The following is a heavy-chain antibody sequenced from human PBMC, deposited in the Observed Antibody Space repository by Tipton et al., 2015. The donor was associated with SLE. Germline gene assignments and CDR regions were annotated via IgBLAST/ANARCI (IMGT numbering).Heavy chain of an antibody. D-gene: IGHD6-13*01. Sequence: QLVQSGAEVKKPGESLKIFCKGSGYSFTSYWIGWVRQMPGKGLEWMGIIYPGDSDTRYSPSFQGQVTISADKSISTAYLQWSSLKASDTAMYYCAQGSYSSSWSEAFDIWGQGTMVTVSS. V-gene: IGHV5-51*03. CDR3: AQGSYSSSWSEAFDI. CDR2: IYPGDSDT. J-gene: IGHJ3*02. CDR1: GYSFTSYW.